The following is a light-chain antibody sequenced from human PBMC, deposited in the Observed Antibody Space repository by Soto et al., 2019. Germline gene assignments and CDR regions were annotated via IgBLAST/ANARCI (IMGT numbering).Light chain of an antibody. V-gene: IGKV3-20*01. CDR3: QHYGAAPIT. Sequence: EIVLTHSLGSLSLSPGDRAALSSRASQSVGGNVAWYQQIPGQPPKLLIFGASSRATGIADKFSGSGSGTDFTLTISRLEPEDFALYYCQHYGAAPITFGQGTRLEIK. J-gene: IGKJ5*01. CDR1: QSVGGN. CDR2: GAS.